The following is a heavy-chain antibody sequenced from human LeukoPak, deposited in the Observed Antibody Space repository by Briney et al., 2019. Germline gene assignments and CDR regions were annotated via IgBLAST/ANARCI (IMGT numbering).Heavy chain of an antibody. Sequence: SVKVSCKASGGTFSSYAISWVRQAPGQGLEWMGRIIPIFGTANYAQKFQGGVTITTDESTSTAYMELSSLRSEDTAVYYCAREFDGVYYDSSGYYLDYWGQGTLVTVSS. CDR3: AREFDGVYYDSSGYYLDY. J-gene: IGHJ4*02. CDR2: IIPIFGTA. D-gene: IGHD3-22*01. V-gene: IGHV1-69*05. CDR1: GGTFSSYA.